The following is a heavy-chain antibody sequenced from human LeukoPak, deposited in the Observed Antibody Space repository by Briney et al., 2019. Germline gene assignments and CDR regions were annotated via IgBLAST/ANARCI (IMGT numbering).Heavy chain of an antibody. CDR1: GYTFTSYD. CDR2: MNPNSGNT. V-gene: IGHV1-8*02. CDR3: ARARGPKGYYFDY. J-gene: IGHJ4*02. Sequence: GASVKVSCKASGYTFTSYDINWVRQATGQGLEWMGWMNPNSGNTGYAQKFQGRVTMTEDTSTDTAYMELSSLRSEDTAVYYCARARGPKGYYFDYWGQGTLVTVSS.